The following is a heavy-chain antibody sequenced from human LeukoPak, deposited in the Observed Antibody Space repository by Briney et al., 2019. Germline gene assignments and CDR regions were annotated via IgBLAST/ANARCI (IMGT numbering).Heavy chain of an antibody. D-gene: IGHD2-2*01. V-gene: IGHV1-2*04. Sequence: YTFTGXYMHWVRQAPGQGREWMGWINPNSGGTNYAQKFQGWVTMTRDTSISTAYMELSRLRSDDTAVYYCARGGCSSTSCYSGSYYYYYYGMDVWGKGTTVTVSS. CDR2: INPNSGGT. CDR3: ARGGCSSTSCYSGSYYYYYYGMDV. CDR1: YTFTGXY. J-gene: IGHJ6*04.